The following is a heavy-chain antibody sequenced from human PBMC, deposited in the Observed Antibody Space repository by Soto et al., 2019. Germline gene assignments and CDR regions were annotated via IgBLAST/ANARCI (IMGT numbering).Heavy chain of an antibody. CDR3: AKEEQWLVDYYYYGMDV. Sequence: QVQLVESGGGVVQPGRSLRLSCAASGFTFSSYGMHWVRQAPGKGLEWVAVISYDGSNKYYADSVKGRFTISRDNSKNTRYLQMNSLRAEDTAVYYCAKEEQWLVDYYYYGMDVWGQGTTVTVSS. V-gene: IGHV3-30*18. CDR1: GFTFSSYG. D-gene: IGHD6-19*01. CDR2: ISYDGSNK. J-gene: IGHJ6*02.